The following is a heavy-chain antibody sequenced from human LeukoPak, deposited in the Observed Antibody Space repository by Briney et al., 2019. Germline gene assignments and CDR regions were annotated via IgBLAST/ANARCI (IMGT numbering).Heavy chain of an antibody. V-gene: IGHV4-31*03. CDR2: IYYSGST. Sequence: SETLSLTCTVSGGSISSGGYYWSWIRQHPGKGLEWIGYIYYSGSTYYNPSLKSRVTISVDTSKNQFSLKLSSVTAADTAVYYCARHRDSSGWQLYFDYWGQGTLVTVSS. J-gene: IGHJ4*02. CDR3: ARHRDSSGWQLYFDY. D-gene: IGHD6-19*01. CDR1: GGSISSGGYY.